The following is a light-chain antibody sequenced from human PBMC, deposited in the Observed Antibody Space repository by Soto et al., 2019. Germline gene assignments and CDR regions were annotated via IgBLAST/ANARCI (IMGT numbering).Light chain of an antibody. CDR3: QHYNNWPLT. CDR1: QSVNSN. Sequence: EIVMTQSPATLCVSPGERATLACRASQSVNSNLAWGQQKPGPAPRLLIDRASTRATGSPARFSGSGPVTDFTLTISGLQSEDFAVYYCQHYNNWPLTFGQGTKVDI. V-gene: IGKV3-15*01. CDR2: RAS. J-gene: IGKJ1*01.